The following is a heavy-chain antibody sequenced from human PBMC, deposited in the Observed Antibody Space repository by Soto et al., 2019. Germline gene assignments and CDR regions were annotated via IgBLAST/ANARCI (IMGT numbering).Heavy chain of an antibody. CDR1: GGSISSSSYY. D-gene: IGHD1-26*01. CDR2: IYYSGST. CDR3: ARTGGATTQHGVSFISRHYSPCCMDF. J-gene: IGHJ6*02. V-gene: IGHV4-39*01. Sequence: PPETLSLTCTVSGGSISSSSYYWGWIRQPPGKGLEWIGSIYYSGSTYYNPSLKSRVTISVDTSKNQFSLKLSSVTAEDTAVYYSARTGGATTQHGVSFISRHYSPCCMDFPCPG.